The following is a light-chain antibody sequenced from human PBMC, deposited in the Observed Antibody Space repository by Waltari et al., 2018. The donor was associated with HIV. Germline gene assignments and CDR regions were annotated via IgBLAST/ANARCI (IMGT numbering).Light chain of an antibody. CDR3: QQSFSSPLS. CDR1: QSISFS. Sequence: DIQMTQSTSSLSASVGDRVTIDCRASQSISFSLNWYQQKPGKVPKLLISAASTLQSGVPSRFSGSGSGTDFTLTIDSLQPDDFATYYCQQSFSSPLSFGPGTNVDIK. V-gene: IGKV1-39*01. CDR2: AAS. J-gene: IGKJ3*01.